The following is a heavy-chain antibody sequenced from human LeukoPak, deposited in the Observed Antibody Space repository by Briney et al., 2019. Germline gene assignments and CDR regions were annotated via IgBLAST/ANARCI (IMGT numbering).Heavy chain of an antibody. J-gene: IGHJ4*02. CDR3: ARGGVRRGHYDY. V-gene: IGHV3-7*01. CDR1: GFSFSNYW. Sequence: AGGSLRLSCAASGFSFSNYWMKWVRQDPGKGLEWVANINEDGSEKYYVDSVRGRFTISRDNAKNSLYLQMNSLRTEDTAIYYCARGGVRRGHYDYWGQGTLVTVSS. CDR2: INEDGSEK. D-gene: IGHD1-14*01.